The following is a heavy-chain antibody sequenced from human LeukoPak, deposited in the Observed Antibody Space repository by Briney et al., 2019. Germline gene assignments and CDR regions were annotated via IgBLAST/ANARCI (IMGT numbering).Heavy chain of an antibody. CDR1: GGSISSSSYY. Sequence: SETLSLTCTVSGGSISSSSYYWGWIRQPPGKGLEWIGSIYYSGSTNYNPSLKSRVTISVDTSKNQFSLKLSSVTAADTAVYYCASLPRTAVTTRSRMFWFDPWGQGTLVTVSS. J-gene: IGHJ5*02. V-gene: IGHV4-39*07. CDR2: IYYSGST. CDR3: ASLPRTAVTTRSRMFWFDP. D-gene: IGHD4-17*01.